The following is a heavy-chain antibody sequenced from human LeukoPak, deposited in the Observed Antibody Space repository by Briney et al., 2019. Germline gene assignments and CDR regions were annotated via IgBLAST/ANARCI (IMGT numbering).Heavy chain of an antibody. Sequence: SETLSLTCAVYGGSFSGYYWSWIRQPPGKGLEWIGEINHSGSTNYNPSLKSRVTISVDTSKNQFSLKLSSVTAADTAVYYCARGAGDIVVVPAAEILGGTYGMDVWGQGTTVTVPS. J-gene: IGHJ6*02. CDR3: ARGAGDIVVVPAAEILGGTYGMDV. CDR2: INHSGST. V-gene: IGHV4-34*01. D-gene: IGHD2-2*01. CDR1: GGSFSGYY.